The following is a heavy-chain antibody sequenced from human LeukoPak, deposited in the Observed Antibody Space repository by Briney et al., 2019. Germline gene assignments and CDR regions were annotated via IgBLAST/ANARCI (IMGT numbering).Heavy chain of an antibody. CDR2: VSYDGSNE. D-gene: IGHD2-21*02. V-gene: IGHV3-30-3*01. Sequence: GGSLRLSCAASGFIFRSYAMHWVRQAPGKGLEWVAAVSYDGSNEYYADSVKGRFTISRDNSKNTLYVQMNSLRAADTAVYYCARHLYHCGGGNCYYYFDYWGQGTLVTVSS. CDR1: GFIFRSYA. J-gene: IGHJ4*02. CDR3: ARHLYHCGGGNCYYYFDY.